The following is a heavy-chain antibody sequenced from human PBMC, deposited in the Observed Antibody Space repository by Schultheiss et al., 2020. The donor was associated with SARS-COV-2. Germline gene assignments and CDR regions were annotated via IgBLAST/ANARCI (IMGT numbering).Heavy chain of an antibody. D-gene: IGHD2-15*01. CDR1: GFTFSSYA. Sequence: GGSLRLSCAASGFTFSSYAMHWVRQAPGKGLEWVSSVSDGGSNKFYADSVKGRFTISRDNSKNTLYLQMNSLRAEDTAVYYCAKGRRGAWYSALDYWGQGILVTVSS. CDR2: VSDGGSNK. V-gene: IGHV3-23*01. CDR3: AKGRRGAWYSALDY. J-gene: IGHJ4*02.